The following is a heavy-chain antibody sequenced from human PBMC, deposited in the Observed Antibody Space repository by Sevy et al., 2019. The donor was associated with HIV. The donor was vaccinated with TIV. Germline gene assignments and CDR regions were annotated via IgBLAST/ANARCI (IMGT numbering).Heavy chain of an antibody. CDR1: GFTFSTYA. V-gene: IGHV3-30*18. CDR2: ISYDGFKT. CDR3: ANDGGWYNYDPSDY. D-gene: IGHD1-1*01. Sequence: GGSLRLSCAASGFTFSTYAMHWVRQAPGKGLEWVAVISYDGFKTYYADSMKGRFTISRDNSKNTLYLQMNSLRVEDTALYFCANDGGWYNYDPSDYWGLGTLVTVSS. J-gene: IGHJ4*02.